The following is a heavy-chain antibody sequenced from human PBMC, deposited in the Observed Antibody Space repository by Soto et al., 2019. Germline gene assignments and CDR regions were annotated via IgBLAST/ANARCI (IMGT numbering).Heavy chain of an antibody. J-gene: IGHJ6*02. D-gene: IGHD3-22*01. V-gene: IGHV3-30-3*01. Sequence: PGGSLRLSCAASGFTFSSYAMHWVRQAPGKGLEWVAVISYDGSNKYYADSVKGRFTISRDNSKNTLYLQMNSLRAEDTAVYYCARDRITMIVVVIGHNGMDVWGQGTTVTVSS. CDR3: ARDRITMIVVVIGHNGMDV. CDR1: GFTFSSYA. CDR2: ISYDGSNK.